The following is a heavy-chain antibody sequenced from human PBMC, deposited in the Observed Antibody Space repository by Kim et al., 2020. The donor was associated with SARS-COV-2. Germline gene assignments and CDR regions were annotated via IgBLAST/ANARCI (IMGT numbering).Heavy chain of an antibody. J-gene: IGHJ5*02. Sequence: ASVKVSCKASGYTFTSYAMNWVRQAPGQGLDWMGWINTNTGNPTYAQGFTGRFVCSLDTSVSTAYLQISSLKAEDTAVYYCARDVPLYSSSSDWFDPWGQGTLVTVSS. CDR3: ARDVPLYSSSSDWFDP. CDR2: INTNTGNP. V-gene: IGHV7-4-1*02. CDR1: GYTFTSYA. D-gene: IGHD6-13*01.